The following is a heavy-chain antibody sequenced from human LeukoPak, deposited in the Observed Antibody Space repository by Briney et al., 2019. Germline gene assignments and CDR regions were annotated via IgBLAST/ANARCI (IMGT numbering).Heavy chain of an antibody. J-gene: IGHJ6*02. D-gene: IGHD6-19*01. Sequence: ASVKVSCKASGGTFSSYAISWVRQAPGQGLEWMGGTIPNYGTANYAQKFQGRVTITADEPTSTAYMELSSLRSEDTAIYYCAREIGLSSSGWYERMRKRNGLDVWGQGTTVTVSS. CDR3: AREIGLSSSGWYERMRKRNGLDV. CDR1: GGTFSSYA. V-gene: IGHV1-69*13. CDR2: TIPNYGTA.